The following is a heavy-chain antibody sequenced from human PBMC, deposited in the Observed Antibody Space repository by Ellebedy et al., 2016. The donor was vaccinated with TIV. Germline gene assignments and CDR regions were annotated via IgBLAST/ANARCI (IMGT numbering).Heavy chain of an antibody. V-gene: IGHV4-61*01. J-gene: IGHJ3*02. D-gene: IGHD6-19*01. CDR2: IYYSGST. CDR3: ARETSSGWYFGFDI. CDR1: GGSVSSGSPY. Sequence: SETLSLXXSVSGGSVSSGSPYWSWIRQSPGKGLEWIGYIYYSGSTNYNPSLKSRVTISVDTSTNQFYLKLSAVTAADTAVYYCARETSSGWYFGFDIWGQGTMVTVSS.